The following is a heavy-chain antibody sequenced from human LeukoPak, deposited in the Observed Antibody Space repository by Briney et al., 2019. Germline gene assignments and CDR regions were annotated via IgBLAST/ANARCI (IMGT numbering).Heavy chain of an antibody. D-gene: IGHD1-1*01. CDR2: IYHSGST. CDR3: ARVLETNWFDP. J-gene: IGHJ5*02. Sequence: SETLSLTCAVYGYSISSGYYWGWIRQPPGKGLEWIGSIYHSGSTYYNPSLKSRVTISVDTSKNQFSLKLSSVTAADTALYYCARVLETNWFDPWGQGTLVTVSS. CDR1: GYSISSGYY. V-gene: IGHV4-38-2*01.